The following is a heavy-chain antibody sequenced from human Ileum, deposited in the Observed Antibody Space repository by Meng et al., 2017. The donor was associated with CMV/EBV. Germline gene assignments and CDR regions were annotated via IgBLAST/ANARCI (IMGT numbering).Heavy chain of an antibody. CDR3: ARGKSSGWYYYYYYYGMDV. Sequence: ASVKVSCKASGYTFTSYDINWVRQATGQGLEWMGWMNPNSGNTGYAQKFQGRVTMTRNTSISTAYMELSSLRSEDTAVYYCARGKSSGWYYYYYYYGMDVWGQGNTVNGAS. CDR2: MNPNSGNT. J-gene: IGHJ6*02. V-gene: IGHV1-8*01. D-gene: IGHD6-19*01. CDR1: GYTFTSYD.